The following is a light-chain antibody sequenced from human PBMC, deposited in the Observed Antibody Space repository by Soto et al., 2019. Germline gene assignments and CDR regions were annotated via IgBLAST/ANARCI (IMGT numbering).Light chain of an antibody. V-gene: IGKV3-20*01. J-gene: IGKJ1*01. Sequence: EIVLTQSPGTLSLSPGERATLPYRVSESVNNNYLSWYQQKPGQAPRLLIYGASSRATGIPDRFSGSGSGTDFTLTISRLESEDFAVYYCQVYGRSPLNLTFGPGTKVDIK. CDR2: GAS. CDR3: QVYGRSPLNLT. CDR1: ESVNNNY.